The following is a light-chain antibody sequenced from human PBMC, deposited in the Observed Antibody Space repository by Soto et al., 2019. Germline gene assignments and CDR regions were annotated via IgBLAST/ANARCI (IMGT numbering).Light chain of an antibody. CDR2: ATS. J-gene: IGKJ1*01. V-gene: IGKV1-39*01. CDR1: QSISTY. Sequence: DIQMTQSPSSLSASVGDRVTITCRASQSISTYLHWYQQKPGTAPKLLIYATSNLQSGVPSRFSGSGSGTHFTLTINSLQPEDFETYYCQQAYSTPWPFGQGTKVEIK. CDR3: QQAYSTPWP.